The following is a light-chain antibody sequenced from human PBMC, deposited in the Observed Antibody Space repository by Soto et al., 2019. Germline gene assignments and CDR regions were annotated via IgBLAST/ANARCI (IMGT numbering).Light chain of an antibody. V-gene: IGKV2-24*01. Sequence: DIVMTQTPLSSPVTLGQPASISCRSSRSLVHSDGNTYLSWLQQRPGQPPRLLIYKSSNRFSGVPDRFSGSGAGTDFTLKISRVEAEDVGVYYCMQATQFPWTFGQGTKVEIK. CDR1: RSLVHSDGNTY. CDR3: MQATQFPWT. CDR2: KSS. J-gene: IGKJ1*01.